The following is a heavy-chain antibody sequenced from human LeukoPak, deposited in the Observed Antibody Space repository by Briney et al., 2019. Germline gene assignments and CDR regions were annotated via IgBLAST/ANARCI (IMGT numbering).Heavy chain of an antibody. Sequence: SVKVSCKASGFTFTSSAVQWVRQARGQRLEWIGWIVVGSGNTNYAQKFQGRVTITRDTSASTAYMELSSLRSEDTAVYYCAKVRYGDYEDYWGQGTLVTVSS. D-gene: IGHD4-17*01. CDR1: GFTFTSSA. V-gene: IGHV1-58*01. CDR2: IVVGSGNT. J-gene: IGHJ4*02. CDR3: AKVRYGDYEDY.